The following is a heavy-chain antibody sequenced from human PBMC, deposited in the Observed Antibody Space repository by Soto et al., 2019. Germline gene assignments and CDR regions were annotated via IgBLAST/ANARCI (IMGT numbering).Heavy chain of an antibody. D-gene: IGHD2-21*02. CDR2: LYNAGST. V-gene: IGHV4-59*01. Sequence: SATLSLTCTVSRHSISRYYWRWIRQPPGKGLEWIGYLYNAGSTIYNPSLKSRVTISVDMSQNQFSLNLNYVTAADTAVYYCARDLWGYCGTDCYPLDVWGQGTTVT. CDR3: ARDLWGYCGTDCYPLDV. CDR1: RHSISRYY. J-gene: IGHJ6*02.